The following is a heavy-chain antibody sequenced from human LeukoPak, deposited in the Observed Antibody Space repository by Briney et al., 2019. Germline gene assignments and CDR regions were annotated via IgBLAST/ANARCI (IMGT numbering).Heavy chain of an antibody. CDR2: IESDASNT. Sequence: GGSLRLSCAASGFTFSIYAMTWVRQTPGKGLVWVARIESDASNTRYADSVKGRFTISRDNANKTLYLQMNSLRAEDTAVYYCTRDGSGSRIPFDYWGQGTLVTVSS. J-gene: IGHJ4*02. CDR1: GFTFSIYA. V-gene: IGHV3-74*01. CDR3: TRDGSGSRIPFDY. D-gene: IGHD1-26*01.